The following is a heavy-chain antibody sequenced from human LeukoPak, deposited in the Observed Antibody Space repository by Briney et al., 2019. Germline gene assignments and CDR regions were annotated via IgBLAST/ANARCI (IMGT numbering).Heavy chain of an antibody. D-gene: IGHD3-3*01. V-gene: IGHV3-30*02. CDR1: GFTSSSYG. CDR2: IRYDGSNK. Sequence: GGSLRLSCAASGFTSSSYGMHWVRQAPGKGLEWVAFIRYDGSNKYYADSVKGRFTISRDNSKNTLYLQMNSLRAEDTAVYYCAKVDYDFWSGYSPPHNYYYYYYMDVWGKGTTVTVSS. J-gene: IGHJ6*03. CDR3: AKVDYDFWSGYSPPHNYYYYYYMDV.